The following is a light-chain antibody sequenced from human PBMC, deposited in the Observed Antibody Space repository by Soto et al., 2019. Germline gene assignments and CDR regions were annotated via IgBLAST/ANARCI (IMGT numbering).Light chain of an antibody. J-gene: IGKJ5*01. CDR2: DAS. CDR1: QSISSY. Sequence: EIVLTQSPATLSLSPGERATLSCRASQSISSYLAWYQQKPGQAPRLLIFDASNRATGIPDRFSGSGSGTDLTLTISTLEPEDFAVYYCRQRSNWPPITFGQGTRLEIK. V-gene: IGKV3-11*01. CDR3: RQRSNWPPIT.